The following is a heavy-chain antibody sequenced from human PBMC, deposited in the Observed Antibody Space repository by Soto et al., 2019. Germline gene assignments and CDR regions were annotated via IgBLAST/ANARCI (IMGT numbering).Heavy chain of an antibody. CDR3: AKRRSVLYSSSGDYGMDV. V-gene: IGHV3-30*18. Sequence: QVQLVESGGGVVQPGRSLRLSCAASGFTFSSYGMHWVRQAPGKGLEWVAVISYDGSNKYYADSVKGRFTISRDNSKNTLYLQMNSLRAEDTAVYYCAKRRSVLYSSSGDYGMDVW. CDR2: ISYDGSNK. J-gene: IGHJ6*01. CDR1: GFTFSSYG. D-gene: IGHD6-13*01.